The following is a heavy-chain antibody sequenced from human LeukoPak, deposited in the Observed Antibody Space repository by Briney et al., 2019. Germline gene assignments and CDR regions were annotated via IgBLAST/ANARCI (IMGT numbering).Heavy chain of an antibody. CDR1: GYTFTSYG. D-gene: IGHD1-26*01. CDR3: ARGGSGSYYYHDAFDI. CDR2: ISAYNGNT. V-gene: IGHV1-18*01. Sequence: ASVKVSCKASGYTFTSYGISWVRQAPGQGLEWMGWISAYNGNTNYAQKLQGRVTMTTDTSTSTAYMELRGLRSDDTAVYYCARGGSGSYYYHDAFDIWGQGTMVTVSS. J-gene: IGHJ3*02.